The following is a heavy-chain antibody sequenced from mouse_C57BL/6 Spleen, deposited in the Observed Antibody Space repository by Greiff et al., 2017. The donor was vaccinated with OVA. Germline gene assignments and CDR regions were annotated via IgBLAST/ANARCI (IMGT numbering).Heavy chain of an antibody. CDR1: GFSLTSYG. Sequence: VQLQQSGPGLVQPSQSLSITCTVSGFSLTSYGVHWVRQSPGKGLEWLGVIWRGGSTDYNAAFMSRLSITKDNSKSQVFFKMNSLQADDTAIYYCAKEGRYDYDVGKSYAMDYWGQGTSVTVSS. D-gene: IGHD2-4*01. V-gene: IGHV2-5*01. J-gene: IGHJ4*01. CDR2: IWRGGST. CDR3: AKEGRYDYDVGKSYAMDY.